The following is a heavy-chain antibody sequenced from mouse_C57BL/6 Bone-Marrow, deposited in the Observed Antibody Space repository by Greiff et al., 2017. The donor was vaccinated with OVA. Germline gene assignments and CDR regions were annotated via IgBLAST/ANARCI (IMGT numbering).Heavy chain of an antibody. D-gene: IGHD2-2*01. CDR1: GYTFTDYN. J-gene: IGHJ3*01. V-gene: IGHV1-18*01. Sequence: EVQLQQSGPELVKPGASVKIPCKASGYTFTDYNMDWVKQSPGQSLEWIGDINPNNGGTIYNQKFKGKATLTVDKSSSTAYMELRSLTSEDTAVYYCARGEPDGYDGGAGFAYWGQGTLVTVSA. CDR3: ARGEPDGYDGGAGFAY. CDR2: INPNNGGT.